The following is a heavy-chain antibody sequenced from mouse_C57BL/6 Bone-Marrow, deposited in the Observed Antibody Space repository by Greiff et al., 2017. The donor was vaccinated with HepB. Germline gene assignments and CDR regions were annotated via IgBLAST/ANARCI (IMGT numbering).Heavy chain of an antibody. V-gene: IGHV1-54*01. Sequence: VQLQQSGAELVRPGTSVKVSCKASGYAFTNYLIEWVKQRPGQGLEWIGVINPGSGGTNYNEKFKGKATLTADKSSSTAYMQLSSLTSEDSAVYVCARAGLGYAMDYWGQGTSVTVSS. CDR3: ARAGLGYAMDY. CDR2: INPGSGGT. J-gene: IGHJ4*01. CDR1: GYAFTNYL.